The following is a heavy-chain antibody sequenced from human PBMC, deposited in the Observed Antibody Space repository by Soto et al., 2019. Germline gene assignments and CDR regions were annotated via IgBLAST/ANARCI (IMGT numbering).Heavy chain of an antibody. J-gene: IGHJ4*02. Sequence: SETLSLTCAVSGGSISSGGYSWSWIRQPPGKGLEWIGYIYHSGSTYYNPSLKSRVTMTRDTSTSTVYMELSSLRSEDTAVYYCAVLRYFDWSFDYWGQGTLVTVSS. CDR1: GGSISSGGYS. CDR2: IYHSGST. D-gene: IGHD3-9*01. CDR3: AVLRYFDWSFDY. V-gene: IGHV4-30-2*02.